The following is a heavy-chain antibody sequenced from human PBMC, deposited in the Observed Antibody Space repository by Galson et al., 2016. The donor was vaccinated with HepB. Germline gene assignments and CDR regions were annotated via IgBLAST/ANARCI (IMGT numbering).Heavy chain of an antibody. CDR2: IWYDGVNK. D-gene: IGHD6-19*01. Sequence: SLRLSCAASGFSFSSHGMHWVRQAPGKGLEWVALIWYDGVNKTYAETVKGRFTISIDNSKSTVYLQMNSLRAEDTAVYYCAREWQWLDGIDYWGQGTLVTVSS. J-gene: IGHJ4*02. CDR3: AREWQWLDGIDY. V-gene: IGHV3-33*01. CDR1: GFSFSSHG.